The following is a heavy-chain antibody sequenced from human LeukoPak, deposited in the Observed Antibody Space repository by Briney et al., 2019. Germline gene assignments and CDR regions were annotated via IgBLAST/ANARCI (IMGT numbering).Heavy chain of an antibody. CDR2: IIPIFGTA. CDR1: GGTFSSYA. D-gene: IGHD3-3*01. CDR3: ASKTYDFWSAKGPMDV. V-gene: IGHV1-69*13. J-gene: IGHJ6*03. Sequence: SVKVSCKASGGTFSSYAISWVRQAPGQGLEWMGGIIPIFGTANYAQKFQGRVTITADESTSTAYMELSSLRSEDTAVYYCASKTYDFWSAKGPMDVWGKGNTVTVSS.